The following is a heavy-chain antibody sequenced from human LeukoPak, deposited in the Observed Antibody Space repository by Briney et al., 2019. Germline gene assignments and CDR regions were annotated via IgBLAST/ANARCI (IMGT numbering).Heavy chain of an antibody. CDR1: GFTFSSSG. D-gene: IGHD5-12*01. CDR2: ISYDGTNK. J-gene: IGHJ4*02. CDR3: ASARALYGYSGYDEPYFDC. Sequence: GRSLRLSCAASGFTFSSSGMHWVRQAPGKGLEWVAVISYDGTNKYFADSVKGRFTISRDNSKNTLYLQMNSLRADDTAVYYCASARALYGYSGYDEPYFDCWGQGTLVTASS. V-gene: IGHV3-30*03.